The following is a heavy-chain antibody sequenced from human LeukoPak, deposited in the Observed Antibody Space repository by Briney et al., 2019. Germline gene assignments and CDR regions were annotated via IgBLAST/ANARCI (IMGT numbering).Heavy chain of an antibody. CDR1: GGSISSSSYY. J-gene: IGHJ6*02. V-gene: IGHV4-39*02. Sequence: SETLSLTCTVSGGSISSSSYYWGWIRQPPGKGLEWIGSIYYSGITYYNPSLKSRVTISVDTSKNHLSLKLSSVTAADTAVYYCARASIYYYYGMDVWGQGTTVTVSS. CDR3: ARASIYYYYGMDV. D-gene: IGHD3-10*01. CDR2: IYYSGIT.